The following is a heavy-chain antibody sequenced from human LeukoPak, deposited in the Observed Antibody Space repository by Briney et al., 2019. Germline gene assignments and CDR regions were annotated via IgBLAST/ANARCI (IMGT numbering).Heavy chain of an antibody. Sequence: SETLSLTCTVSGGSIRSSSYSWGWIRQPPGKGLEWIGSIYSGTTYYNPSLKSRVTISVDTSKIQFSLKLSSVAATDTAVYFCARLRFDFWSGYTHPYFDYWGQGTLVTVSS. J-gene: IGHJ4*02. CDR3: ARLRFDFWSGYTHPYFDY. D-gene: IGHD3-3*01. V-gene: IGHV4-39*01. CDR1: GGSIRSSSYS. CDR2: IYSGTT.